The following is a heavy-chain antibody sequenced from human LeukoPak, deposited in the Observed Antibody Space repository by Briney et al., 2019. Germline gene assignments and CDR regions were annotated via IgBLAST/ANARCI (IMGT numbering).Heavy chain of an antibody. D-gene: IGHD5-24*01. J-gene: IGHJ4*02. CDR2: IYYSGST. V-gene: IGHV4-39*01. CDR1: GGSISSSSYY. CDR3: ARQTVGRWLQLTRLYYFDY. Sequence: MSSETLSLTCTVSGGSISSSSYYWGWIRQPPRKGLEWIGSIYYSGSTYYNPSLKSRVTISVDTSKNQFSLKLSSVTAADTAVFYCARQTVGRWLQLTRLYYFDYWGQGTLVTVSS.